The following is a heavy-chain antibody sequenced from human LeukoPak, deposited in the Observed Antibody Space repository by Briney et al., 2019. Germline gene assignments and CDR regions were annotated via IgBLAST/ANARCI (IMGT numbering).Heavy chain of an antibody. J-gene: IGHJ4*02. CDR2: ISGSGGST. CDR3: AKSRLYGSGSSSSDY. Sequence: GGSLRLSCAASGFTFRTYAMSWVRQAPGKRLEWASAISGSGGSTYYTDSVKGRFTISRDNSKNTLYLQMNSLRVEDTAVYYCAKSRLYGSGSSSSDYWGQGTLVTVSS. D-gene: IGHD3-10*01. CDR1: GFTFRTYA. V-gene: IGHV3-23*01.